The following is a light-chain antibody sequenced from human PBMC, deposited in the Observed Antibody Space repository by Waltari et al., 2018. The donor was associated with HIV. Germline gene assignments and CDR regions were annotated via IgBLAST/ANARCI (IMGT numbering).Light chain of an antibody. CDR2: NAS. CDR3: QQYNNWPPWT. V-gene: IGKV3-15*01. Sequence: EILMTQSPATMSVPPGERVTLSCRASQSVRSDLAWYRQKPGQAPRLLIYNASTRATGLPARFSGSGSGTEFTLTISSLQSEDFAFYYCQQYNNWPPWTFGQGTKVEIK. J-gene: IGKJ1*01. CDR1: QSVRSD.